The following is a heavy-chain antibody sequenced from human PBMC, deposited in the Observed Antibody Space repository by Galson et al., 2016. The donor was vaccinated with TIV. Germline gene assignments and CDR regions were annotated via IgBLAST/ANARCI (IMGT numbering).Heavy chain of an antibody. J-gene: IGHJ3*01. D-gene: IGHD1-1*01. CDR2: IRYDDLTT. CDR1: GFSFSHYG. Sequence: SLRLSCATSGFSFSHYGMHWVRQAPGKGLVWLAVIRYDDLTTFYADSVKDRFFISRDDSRSTLYLDITSLTIDDTALYYCSTDRLWKDVWDGFGFWGQGTMVTVS. V-gene: IGHV3-33*01. CDR3: STDRLWKDVWDGFGF.